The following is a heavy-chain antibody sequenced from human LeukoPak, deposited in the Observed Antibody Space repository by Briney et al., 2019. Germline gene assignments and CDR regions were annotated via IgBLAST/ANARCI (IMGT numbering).Heavy chain of an antibody. CDR2: ISAYNGNT. CDR3: ARDLAEYYDFSSGSPFDY. CDR1: GYTFTSYG. D-gene: IGHD3-3*01. J-gene: IGHJ4*02. Sequence: ASVKVSCKASGYTFTSYGVSWVRQAPGQGLEWMGWISAYNGNTNYAQKLQGRVTMTTDTSTSTAYMELRSLRSDDTAVYYCARDLAEYYDFSSGSPFDYWGQGTLVTVSS. V-gene: IGHV1-18*01.